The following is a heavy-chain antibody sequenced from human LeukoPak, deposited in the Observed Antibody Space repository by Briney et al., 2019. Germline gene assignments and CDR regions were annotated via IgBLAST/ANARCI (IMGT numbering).Heavy chain of an antibody. CDR3: ARGGVVTTTPRFDP. V-gene: IGHV4-31*03. Sequence: SETLSLTCTVSGGSIPSGGYYWSWLRQRPGKGLEWIGHIYHTGSTYYNSSLKSRLSMSVDTSKNEFSLSLHSVTVADTAVYYCARGGVVTTTPRFDPWGQGILATVSS. J-gene: IGHJ5*02. CDR1: GGSIPSGGYY. D-gene: IGHD4-11*01. CDR2: IYHTGST.